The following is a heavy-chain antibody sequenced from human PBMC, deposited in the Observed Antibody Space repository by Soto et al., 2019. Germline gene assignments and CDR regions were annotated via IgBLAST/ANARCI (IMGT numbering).Heavy chain of an antibody. Sequence: GGSLRLSCAASGVTFSNCAMIWVRQAPGKGLEWVSAISASGDSRYYADSVKGRFTISRDNFRNALFLRMNSLRAEDTAVYYCAKDRVLPGGIWSGFDYWGQGTLVTVSS. J-gene: IGHJ4*02. V-gene: IGHV3-23*01. CDR3: AKDRVLPGGIWSGFDY. D-gene: IGHD2-2*01. CDR2: ISASGDSR. CDR1: GVTFSNCA.